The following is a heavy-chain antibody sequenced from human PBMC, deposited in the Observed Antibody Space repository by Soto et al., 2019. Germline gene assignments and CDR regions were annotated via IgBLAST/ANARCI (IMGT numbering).Heavy chain of an antibody. CDR3: ARHWEQWLGYIGY. V-gene: IGHV4-39*01. J-gene: IGHJ4*02. CDR2: IYYTRNT. Sequence: QLQLQESGPGLVKPSETLSLTCTVSGGSISSGSFYWGWIRQPPGKGLEWIGSIYYTRNTYYNPSLKSRVTISVDSSKNQFSLKLSSVTAADTAVYYCARHWEQWLGYIGYWGQGTLVAVSS. CDR1: GGSISSGSFY. D-gene: IGHD6-19*01.